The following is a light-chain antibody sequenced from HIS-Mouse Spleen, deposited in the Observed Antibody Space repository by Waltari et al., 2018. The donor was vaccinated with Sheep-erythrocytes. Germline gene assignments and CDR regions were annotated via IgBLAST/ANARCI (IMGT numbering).Light chain of an antibody. CDR3: QAWDSSIVV. J-gene: IGLJ2*01. CDR2: QDR. Sequence: SYELTQPPSVSVSPGQTASITCSGDKLGDKYACWYQQKPGQSPVLDIYQDRKRPSGIPERFSGSNSGNTATLTISGTQAMDEADYYCQAWDSSIVVFGGGTKLTVL. CDR1: KLGDKY. V-gene: IGLV3-1*01.